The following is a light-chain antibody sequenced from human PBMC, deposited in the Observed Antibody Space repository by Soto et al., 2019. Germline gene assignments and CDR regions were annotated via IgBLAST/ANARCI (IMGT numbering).Light chain of an antibody. Sequence: QSVLTQPASVSGSPGQSITISCTGTSSDVGGYNYVSWYQQHPGKAPKLMIYEVSNRPSRVSNRFSGSKSGNTASLTISGLQAEDEADYYCSSYTRSSTPYVSGTGTKVTVL. J-gene: IGLJ1*01. CDR2: EVS. V-gene: IGLV2-14*01. CDR3: SSYTRSSTPYV. CDR1: SSDVGGYNY.